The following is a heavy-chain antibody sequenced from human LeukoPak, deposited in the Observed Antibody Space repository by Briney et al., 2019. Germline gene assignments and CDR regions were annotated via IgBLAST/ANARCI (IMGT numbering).Heavy chain of an antibody. CDR2: INHSGST. CDR1: GGSFSGYY. Sequence: TSETLSLTCAVYGGSFSGYYWSWIRQPPGKGLEWIGEINHSGSTNYNPSLKSRVTISVDTSKNQFSLKLSSVTAADTAVYYCARKNYDILTGYPPPYYYYYGMDVWGQGTTVTVSS. V-gene: IGHV4-34*01. CDR3: ARKNYDILTGYPPPYYYYYGMDV. J-gene: IGHJ6*02. D-gene: IGHD3-9*01.